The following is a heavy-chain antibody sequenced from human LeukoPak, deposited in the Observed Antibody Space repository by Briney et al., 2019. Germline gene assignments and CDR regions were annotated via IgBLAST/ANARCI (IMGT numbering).Heavy chain of an antibody. CDR1: ADSVSSNSVA. CDR3: AIVKWRGPTSSGWLDY. V-gene: IGHV6-1*01. Sequence: SQTLALTCAISADSVSSNSVAWNWIRQSPSRGLEWLGRPYYRSRWYNDFAVSMKGRITINPDTSKNQFSLQLNSVTPEDTAVYYCAIVKWRGPTSSGWLDYWGQGTVVTVSS. J-gene: IGHJ4*02. CDR2: PYYRSRWYN. D-gene: IGHD6-19*01.